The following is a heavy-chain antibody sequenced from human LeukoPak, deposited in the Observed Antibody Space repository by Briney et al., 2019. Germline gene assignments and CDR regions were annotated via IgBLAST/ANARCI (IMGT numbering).Heavy chain of an antibody. CDR2: INHSGST. CDR3: ARAPYNWNDGYFDY. V-gene: IGHV4-34*01. CDR1: GGSFSGYY. J-gene: IGHJ4*02. Sequence: PSETLSLTCAVYGGSFSGYYWSWIRQPPGKGLEWIGEINHSGSTNYNPSLKSRVTISVDTSKNQFSLKLSSVTAADTAVYYCARAPYNWNDGYFDYWGQGTLVTVSS. D-gene: IGHD1-20*01.